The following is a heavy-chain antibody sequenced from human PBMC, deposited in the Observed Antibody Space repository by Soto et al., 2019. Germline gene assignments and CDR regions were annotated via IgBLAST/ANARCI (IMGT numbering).Heavy chain of an antibody. CDR1: GGSISSGGYS. V-gene: IGHV4-30-2*01. J-gene: IGHJ5*02. D-gene: IGHD7-27*01. Sequence: SETLSLTCAVSGGSISSGGYSWSWIRQPPGKGLEWIGYIYHSGSTYYNPSLKSRVTISVDRAKNQFSLKLSSVTAADTAVYVCSICLLQAQLGRLGRFDPWGQGTLVTVSS. CDR2: IYHSGST. CDR3: SICLLQAQLGRLGRFDP.